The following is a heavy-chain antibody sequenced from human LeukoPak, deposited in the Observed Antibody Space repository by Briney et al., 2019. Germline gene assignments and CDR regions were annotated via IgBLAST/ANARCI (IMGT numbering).Heavy chain of an antibody. J-gene: IGHJ4*02. CDR3: ARILRAGERIAAAGRELIY. CDR2: ISYDGSNK. D-gene: IGHD6-13*01. CDR1: GFTFSSYA. V-gene: IGHV3-30-3*01. Sequence: PGRSLRLSCAASGFTFSSYAMHWVRQAPGKGLEWVAVISYDGSNKYYADSVKGRFTISRDNSKNTLYLQMNSLRAEDTAVYYCARILRAGERIAAAGRELIYWGQGTLVTVSS.